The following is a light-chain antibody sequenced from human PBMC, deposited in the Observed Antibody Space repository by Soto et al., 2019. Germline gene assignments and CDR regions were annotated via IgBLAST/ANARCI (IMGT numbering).Light chain of an antibody. CDR2: DAS. CDR1: QSVINNY. V-gene: IGKV3-20*01. Sequence: EIVLTQSPGTPSLSPGERATLSFSASQSVINNYLAWYQQKAGQAPRLLIYDASTRATGIPDRFSGSGSGTDFTLTISRLEAEDFAVYYCQQYVTSSWTFGQGTKVDIK. CDR3: QQYVTSSWT. J-gene: IGKJ1*01.